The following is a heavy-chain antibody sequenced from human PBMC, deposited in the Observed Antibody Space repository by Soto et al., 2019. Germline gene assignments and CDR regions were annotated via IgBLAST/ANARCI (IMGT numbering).Heavy chain of an antibody. CDR2: IKSKTDGGTT. CDR1: GFTFSNAW. Sequence: PGGALRRSCAASGFTFSNAWMSWVRQAPGKGLEWVGRIKSKTDGGTTDYAAPVKGRFTISRDDSKNTLYLQMNSLKTEDTAVYYCTTGDYYDSSGYYSNWFDPWGQGTLVTVS. D-gene: IGHD3-22*01. J-gene: IGHJ5*02. CDR3: TTGDYYDSSGYYSNWFDP. V-gene: IGHV3-15*01.